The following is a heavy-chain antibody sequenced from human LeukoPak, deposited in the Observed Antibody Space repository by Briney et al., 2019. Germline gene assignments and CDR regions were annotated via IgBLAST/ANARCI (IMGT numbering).Heavy chain of an antibody. CDR1: GGTFSCYT. J-gene: IGHJ4*01. Sequence: SVKVSCKASGGTFSCYTISWVRQAPGQGLEWMGRIIPILGIANYAQKFQGRVTITADKSTSTAYMELSSLRSEDTAVYYCAKEGGCSSTSCHSPNDYWGQGTLVTVSS. V-gene: IGHV1-69*04. CDR3: AKEGGCSSTSCHSPNDY. CDR2: IIPILGIA. D-gene: IGHD2-2*01.